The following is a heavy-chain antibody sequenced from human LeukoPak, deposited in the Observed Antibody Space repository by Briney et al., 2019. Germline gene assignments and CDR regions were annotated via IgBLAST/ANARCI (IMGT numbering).Heavy chain of an antibody. Sequence: SETLSLTCTVSGGSISSYYWSWVRQPPGKGLEWSGYIYYSGRTNYNPSLKSRVTISVDTSKNQFSLKLSSVTAADTAVYYCARSQQQQLDWFDPWGQGTLVTVSS. D-gene: IGHD6-13*01. V-gene: IGHV4-59*01. CDR1: GGSISSYY. CDR3: ARSQQQQLDWFDP. J-gene: IGHJ5*02. CDR2: IYYSGRT.